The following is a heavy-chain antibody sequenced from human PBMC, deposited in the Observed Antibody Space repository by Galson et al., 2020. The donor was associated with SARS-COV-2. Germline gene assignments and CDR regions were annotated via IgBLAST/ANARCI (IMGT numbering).Heavy chain of an antibody. Sequence: ASETLSLTCTVSGGSISSSSYYWGWIRQPPGKGLEWIGSIYYSGSTYYNPSLKSRVTISVDTSKNQFSLKLSSVTAADTAVYYCARDRRGWLQFPGWYFHLWGRGTLVTVSS. CDR3: ARDRRGWLQFPGWYFHL. D-gene: IGHD5-12*01. CDR1: GGSISSSSYY. J-gene: IGHJ2*01. CDR2: IYYSGST. V-gene: IGHV4-39*07.